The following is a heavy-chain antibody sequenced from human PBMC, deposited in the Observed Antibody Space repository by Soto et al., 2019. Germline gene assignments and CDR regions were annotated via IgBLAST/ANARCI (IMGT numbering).Heavy chain of an antibody. V-gene: IGHV4-59*11. CDR3: ARHFYDSSGYYFALGLDV. CDR2: IYYTGST. CDR1: GGSIGSHY. Sequence: LSLTCTVSGGSIGSHYWSWIRQPPGKGLEWIGHIYYTGSTNYNPSLKSRVTISIDTSENQFSLKLHSGTATDTAVYYCARHFYDSSGYYFALGLDVWGQGTTVTVSS. D-gene: IGHD3-22*01. J-gene: IGHJ6*02.